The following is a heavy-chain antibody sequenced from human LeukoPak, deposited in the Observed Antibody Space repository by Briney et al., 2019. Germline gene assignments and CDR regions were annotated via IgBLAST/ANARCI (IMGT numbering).Heavy chain of an antibody. CDR3: ARAWGLRPLDY. J-gene: IGHJ4*02. CDR2: IYYSGST. V-gene: IGHV4-61*01. D-gene: IGHD1-26*01. CDR1: GGSVSSSSYY. Sequence: PSETLSLTCTVSGGSVSSSSYYWSWIRQPPGKGLEWIGYIYYSGSTNYNPSLKSRVTISVDTSKNQFSLKLSSVTAADTAVYYRARAWGLRPLDYWGQGTLVTVSS.